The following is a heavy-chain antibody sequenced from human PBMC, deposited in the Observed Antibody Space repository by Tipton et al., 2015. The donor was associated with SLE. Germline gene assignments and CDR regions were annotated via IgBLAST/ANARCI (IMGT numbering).Heavy chain of an antibody. Sequence: TLSLTCTVSGGSISTYYWSWIRQHPGRGLEWIGSIFYSGITYYNPSLKSRVVISVDTSENEVSLKLTSVTGADTALYYCARGSLVLPTVAGDVDAFDIWGQGTAVTVSS. CDR2: IFYSGIT. J-gene: IGHJ3*02. CDR3: ARGSLVLPTVAGDVDAFDI. V-gene: IGHV4-31*03. CDR1: GGSISTYY. D-gene: IGHD4-23*01.